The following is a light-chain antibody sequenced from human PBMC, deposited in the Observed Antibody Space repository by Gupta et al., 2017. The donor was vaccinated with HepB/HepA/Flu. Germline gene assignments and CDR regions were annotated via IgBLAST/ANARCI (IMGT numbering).Light chain of an antibody. CDR3: QQRNEWPLT. Sequence: EIVLTPSAATLSLSPGEGATLFCRASQSVSSHLAWYQQKPGQAPRLLIDDASNRATGIPARFSGSGSGTDFTLTISSLEPEDFAIYYCQQRNEWPLTFGQGTRVEIK. CDR1: QSVSSH. CDR2: DAS. V-gene: IGKV3-11*01. J-gene: IGKJ5*01.